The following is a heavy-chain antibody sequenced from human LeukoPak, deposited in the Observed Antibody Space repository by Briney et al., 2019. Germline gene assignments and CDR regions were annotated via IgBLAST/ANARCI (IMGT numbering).Heavy chain of an antibody. Sequence: SETLSLTCTVSGGSISSYYWSWIRQPPGKGLEWIGYIYYSGSTKYNPSLKSRVTISLDTAKNQFSLKLSPVTAADTAAYYCARYAPLLGPEYWGQGTLVTVSS. V-gene: IGHV4-59*01. D-gene: IGHD3-10*01. CDR3: ARYAPLLGPEY. J-gene: IGHJ4*02. CDR2: IYYSGST. CDR1: GGSISSYY.